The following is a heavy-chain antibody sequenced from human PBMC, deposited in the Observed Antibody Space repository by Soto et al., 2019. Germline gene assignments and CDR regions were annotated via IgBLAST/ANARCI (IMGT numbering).Heavy chain of an antibody. CDR3: ARGGLGYCISTSCHNWFDP. V-gene: IGHV1-46*01. Sequence: GASVKVSCKASGYTFTSYYMHWVRQAPGQGLEWMGIINPSGGSTSYAQKFQGRVTMTRDTSTSTVYMELSSLRSEDTAVYYCARGGLGYCISTSCHNWFDPWGQGTLVTSP. CDR1: GYTFTSYY. J-gene: IGHJ5*02. CDR2: INPSGGST. D-gene: IGHD2-2*01.